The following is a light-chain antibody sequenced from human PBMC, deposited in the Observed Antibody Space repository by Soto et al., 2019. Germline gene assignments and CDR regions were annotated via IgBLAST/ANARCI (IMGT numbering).Light chain of an antibody. Sequence: EIVLTQSPGTLSLSPGESATLSCRASQSVSSNSLAWYRRNPGQPPSLLIYGTSTRATDIPRRFSGSVSGTDFTLTITRLEPEVFAVYFCQQYGDSPPTFGQGTKVEVK. CDR3: QQYGDSPPT. V-gene: IGKV3-20*01. CDR2: GTS. CDR1: QSVSSNS. J-gene: IGKJ1*01.